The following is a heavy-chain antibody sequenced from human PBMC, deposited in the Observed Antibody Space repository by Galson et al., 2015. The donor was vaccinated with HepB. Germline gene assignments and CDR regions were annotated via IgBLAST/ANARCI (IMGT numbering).Heavy chain of an antibody. D-gene: IGHD1-26*01. J-gene: IGHJ4*02. Sequence: SLRLSCAASGFSFSSYWMNWVRQAPGKGLEWVATINRDGSERYYVDSVKGRFTISRDNTKNSLYLQMSSLRAEDTAVYYCARDHVGDGLYFDYWGQGTLVPVSP. CDR3: ARDHVGDGLYFDY. V-gene: IGHV3-7*03. CDR2: INRDGSER. CDR1: GFSFSSYW.